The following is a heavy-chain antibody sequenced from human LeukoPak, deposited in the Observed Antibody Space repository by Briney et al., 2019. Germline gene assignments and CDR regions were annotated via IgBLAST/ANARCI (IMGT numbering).Heavy chain of an antibody. CDR2: IKQDGSEK. V-gene: IGHV3-7*01. J-gene: IGHJ4*02. Sequence: PGGSLRLSCAASGFTFSSYWMSWVRQAPGKGLEWVANIKQDGSEKYYVDSVKGRFTISRDNAKNSLYLQMNSLRAEDTAVYYCARVWIQLWSPFDYWGQGTLVTVYS. CDR3: ARVWIQLWSPFDY. D-gene: IGHD5-18*01. CDR1: GFTFSSYW.